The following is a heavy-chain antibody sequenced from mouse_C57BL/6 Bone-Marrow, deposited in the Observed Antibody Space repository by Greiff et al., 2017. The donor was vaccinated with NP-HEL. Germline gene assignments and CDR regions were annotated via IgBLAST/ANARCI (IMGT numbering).Heavy chain of an antibody. CDR2: IYPGSGST. D-gene: IGHD2-5*01. CDR3: VRRYSNYSWFAY. J-gene: IGHJ3*01. CDR1: GYTFTSYW. Sequence: VQLQQPGAELVKPGASVKMSCKASGYTFTSYWITWVKQRPGQGLEWIGDIYPGSGSTNYNEKFKSKATLTVDTSSSTAYMQLSSLTSEDSAVYYCVRRYSNYSWFAYWGQGTLVTVSA. V-gene: IGHV1-55*01.